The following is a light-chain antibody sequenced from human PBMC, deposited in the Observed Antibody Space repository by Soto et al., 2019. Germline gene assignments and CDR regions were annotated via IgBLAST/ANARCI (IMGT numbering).Light chain of an antibody. CDR2: DAS. CDR1: QSLSASY. Sequence: EIVFTRSPGTLSLSPGERATPFCRASQSLSASYLAWYQQKPGQAPRVVIYDASSRATGVPDRFSGSGSGTDFTLTISRLETEDFAVYDCQQRTNWMITFGQGTRLEIK. V-gene: IGKV3D-20*02. J-gene: IGKJ5*01. CDR3: QQRTNWMIT.